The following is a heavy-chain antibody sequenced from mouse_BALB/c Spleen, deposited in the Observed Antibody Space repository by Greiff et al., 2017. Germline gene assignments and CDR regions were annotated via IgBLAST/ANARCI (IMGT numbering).Heavy chain of an antibody. J-gene: IGHJ4*01. D-gene: IGHD2-3*01. V-gene: IGHV1-7*01. Sequence: QVQLQQSGAELAKPGASVKMSCKASGYTFTSYWMHWVKQRPGQGLEWIGYINPSTGYTEYNQKFKDKATLTADKSSSTAYMQLSSLTSEDSAVYYCARADVYYNYAMDYWGQGTSVTVAS. CDR3: ARADVYYNYAMDY. CDR1: GYTFTSYW. CDR2: INPSTGYT.